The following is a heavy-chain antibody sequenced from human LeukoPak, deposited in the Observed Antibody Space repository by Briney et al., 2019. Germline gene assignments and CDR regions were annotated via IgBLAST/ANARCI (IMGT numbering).Heavy chain of an antibody. V-gene: IGHV3-73*01. J-gene: IGHJ2*01. Sequence: GGSLRLSCAASGFSFSGSAMHGVRQASGKGLEWVGCIRSKGNNYATAYGASVKGRFTISRDDSKNTAYLQMNSLETEDTAVYYCTRHMTAYCGGDCYQSYWYFDLWGRGTLVSVSS. D-gene: IGHD2-21*02. CDR3: TRHMTAYCGGDCYQSYWYFDL. CDR1: GFSFSGSA. CDR2: IRSKGNNYAT.